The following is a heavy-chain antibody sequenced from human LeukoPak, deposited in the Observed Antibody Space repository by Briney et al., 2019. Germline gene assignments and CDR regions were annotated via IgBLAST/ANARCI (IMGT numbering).Heavy chain of an antibody. Sequence: SETLSLTCTVSGGSISSCYWSWSRKPPPQGLELIWNVYYSGSTNYNPSLKSRVTISVDTSKNQFSLKLSSVTAADTAVYYCARLWGLTNLGVAYYFDYWGQGTLVTVSS. CDR2: VYYSGST. CDR1: GGSISSCY. J-gene: IGHJ4*02. D-gene: IGHD2-15*01. CDR3: ARLWGLTNLGVAYYFDY. V-gene: IGHV4-59*01.